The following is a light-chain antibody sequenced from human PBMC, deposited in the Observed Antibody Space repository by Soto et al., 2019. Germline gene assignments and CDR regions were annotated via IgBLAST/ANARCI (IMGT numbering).Light chain of an antibody. Sequence: QSVLTQPPSASSTPGQTVTISCSGSTSNIGTFYVYWYQHLPGTAPKLLIYLGDQRASGVSDRFSGSKSGTSASLAINGLRSDDEADYYCAAWDGNLNAYVFGSGTKVTV. CDR3: AAWDGNLNAYV. CDR2: LGD. V-gene: IGLV1-47*02. CDR1: TSNIGTFY. J-gene: IGLJ1*01.